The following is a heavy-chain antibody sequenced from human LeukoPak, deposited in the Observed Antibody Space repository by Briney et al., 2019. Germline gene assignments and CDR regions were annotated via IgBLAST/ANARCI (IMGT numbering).Heavy chain of an antibody. CDR2: IYYSGST. D-gene: IGHD2-15*01. V-gene: IGHV4-59*01. CDR3: ARVRCSGGSCYPYYFDY. Sequence: NTSETLSLTCTVSGGSISSYYWSWIRQPPGKGLEWIGYIYYSGSTNYNPSLKSRVTISVDTSKNQSSLKLSSVTAADTAVYYCARVRCSGGSCYPYYFDYWGQGTLVAVSS. J-gene: IGHJ4*02. CDR1: GGSISSYY.